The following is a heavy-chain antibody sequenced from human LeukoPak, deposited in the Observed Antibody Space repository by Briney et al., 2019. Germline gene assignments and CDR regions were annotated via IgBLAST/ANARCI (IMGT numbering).Heavy chain of an antibody. V-gene: IGHV3-30*18. Sequence: GRSLRLSCAASGFTFSSYGMYWVRQAPGKGLEWVALISYDGSNKYYADSVKGRFTISRDNSKNTLYLQMNSLRAEDTAVYYCAKDEIGAVAGLIDYWGEGTLFTVSS. CDR1: GFTFSSYG. J-gene: IGHJ4*02. CDR3: AKDEIGAVAGLIDY. D-gene: IGHD6-19*01. CDR2: ISYDGSNK.